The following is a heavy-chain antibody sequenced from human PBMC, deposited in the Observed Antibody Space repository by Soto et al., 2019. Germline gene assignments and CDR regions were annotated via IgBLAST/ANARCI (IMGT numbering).Heavy chain of an antibody. J-gene: IGHJ5*02. D-gene: IGHD6-19*01. CDR2: IYSSGDT. Sequence: SETLSLTCTVSGVSISSADCYWSWIRQHAGGGLEWIGHIYSSGDTYYNPSLKSRVTMSVDMSKNQLSLALTSMTAADTAIYYCAKDSISGWFNWFDPWGQGTLVTVSS. CDR1: GVSISSADCY. V-gene: IGHV4-31*03. CDR3: AKDSISGWFNWFDP.